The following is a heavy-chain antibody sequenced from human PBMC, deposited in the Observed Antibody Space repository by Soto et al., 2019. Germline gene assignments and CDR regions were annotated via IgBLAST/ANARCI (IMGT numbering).Heavy chain of an antibody. CDR2: INPSGGST. J-gene: IGHJ6*02. V-gene: IGHV1-46*01. CDR1: GYTFTSYY. Sequence: ASVKVSCKASGYTFTSYYMHWVRQAPGQGLEWMGIINPSGGSTSYAQKFQGRVTMTRDTSTSTVYMELSSLRSEDTAVYYCAREASNNYDFWSGPPSIYGMDVWGQGTTVTVSS. CDR3: AREASNNYDFWSGPPSIYGMDV. D-gene: IGHD3-3*01.